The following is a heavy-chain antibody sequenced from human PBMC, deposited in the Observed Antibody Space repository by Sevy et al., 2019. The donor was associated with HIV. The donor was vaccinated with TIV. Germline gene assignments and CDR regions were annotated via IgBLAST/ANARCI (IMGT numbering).Heavy chain of an antibody. D-gene: IGHD2-2*01. Sequence: ASVKVACNTSGYTFTSYGISWVRQAPGQGLEWMGWISAYTGNTNFAQKFQGRVTMTTETSTSTAYMELSSLRSDDTAVYFCASDKPQGVVILPGDMWGGVDYWGQGTVVTVSS. V-gene: IGHV1-18*01. CDR1: GYTFTSYG. J-gene: IGHJ4*02. CDR3: ASDKPQGVVILPGDMWGGVDY. CDR2: ISAYTGNT.